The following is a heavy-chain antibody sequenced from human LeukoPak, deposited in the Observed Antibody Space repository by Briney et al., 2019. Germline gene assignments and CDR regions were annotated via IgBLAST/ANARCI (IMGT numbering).Heavy chain of an antibody. CDR2: FDPEDGET. V-gene: IGHV1-24*01. CDR3: ATVGGVDIVATPFDY. Sequence: GASVKVSCKVSGYTLTELSMHWVRQAPGKGLEWMGGFDPEDGETIYAQKFQGRVTMTEDTSTDTAYMELSSLRSEDTAVYYCATVGGVDIVATPFDYWGQGTLVTVSS. CDR1: GYTLTELS. J-gene: IGHJ4*02. D-gene: IGHD5-12*01.